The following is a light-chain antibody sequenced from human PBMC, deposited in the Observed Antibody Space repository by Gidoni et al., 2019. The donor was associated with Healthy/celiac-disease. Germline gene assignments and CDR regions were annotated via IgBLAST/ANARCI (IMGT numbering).Light chain of an antibody. J-gene: IGKJ1*01. CDR2: GAS. CDR3: QQYNNWPST. V-gene: IGKV3-15*01. CDR1: QSVSSN. Sequence: EIVMTQSPATLSVSPGERATLHCRASQSVSSNLAWYQQKPGQAPRLLIYGASTRATGIPARFSGSGSGTEFTLTISSLQSEDFAVYYCQQYNNWPSTFGQGTKVEIK.